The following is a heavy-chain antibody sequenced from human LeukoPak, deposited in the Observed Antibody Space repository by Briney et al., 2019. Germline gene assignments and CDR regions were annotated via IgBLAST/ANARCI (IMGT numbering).Heavy chain of an antibody. D-gene: IGHD5-18*01. CDR2: IYYSGST. CDR3: ARDRAAMVDY. Sequence: PSETLSPTCTVSGGSVSSGSYYWSWIRQPPGKGLEWIGYIYYSGSTNYNPSLKSRVTISVDTSKNQFSLKLSSVTAADTAVYYCARDRAAMVDYWGQGTLVTVSS. J-gene: IGHJ4*02. CDR1: GGSVSSGSYY. V-gene: IGHV4-61*01.